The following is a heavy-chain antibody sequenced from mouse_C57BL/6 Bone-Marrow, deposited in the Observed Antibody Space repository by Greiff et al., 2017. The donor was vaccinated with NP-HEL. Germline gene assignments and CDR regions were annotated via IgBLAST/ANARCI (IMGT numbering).Heavy chain of an antibody. Sequence: QVQLQQPGAELVRPGSSVKLSCKASGYTFTSYWMHWVKQRPIQGLDWIGNIDPSDSETHYNQKFKDKATLTVDKSSSTAYMQLSSLTSEDSAVYYCAREAPSSYDGLAYWGQGTLVTVSA. V-gene: IGHV1-52*01. D-gene: IGHD2-10*01. J-gene: IGHJ3*01. CDR1: GYTFTSYW. CDR2: IDPSDSET. CDR3: AREAPSSYDGLAY.